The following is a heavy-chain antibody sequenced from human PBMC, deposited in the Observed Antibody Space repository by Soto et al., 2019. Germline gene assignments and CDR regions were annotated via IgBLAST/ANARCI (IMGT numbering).Heavy chain of an antibody. CDR3: ARSIRGPRRFNGMDV. CDR1: GFSLTSPGMC. Sequence: RAALVNPTGTLRLTCTFSGFSLTSPGMCVSWIRQPPGKALEWLALIERDDDDKYYSTSLKTRLTISKDTRKNQVVLTMASMDPADTGTYYCARSIRGPRRFNGMDVWGQGTTVTV. J-gene: IGHJ6*02. D-gene: IGHD1-20*01. V-gene: IGHV2-70*13. CDR2: IERDDDDK.